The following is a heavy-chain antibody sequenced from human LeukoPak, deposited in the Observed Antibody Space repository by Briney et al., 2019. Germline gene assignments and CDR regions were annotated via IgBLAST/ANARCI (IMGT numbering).Heavy chain of an antibody. Sequence: GGSLRLSCAASGFTFSSYAMSWVRQAPGKGLEWVSAISGSGGSTYYADSVKGRFTISRDNSKNTLYLQMNSLRAEDTAVYYCAKSMSLYDYVWGSYRLDYFDYWGQGTLVTVSS. CDR2: ISGSGGST. J-gene: IGHJ4*02. V-gene: IGHV3-23*01. CDR1: GFTFSSYA. D-gene: IGHD3-16*02. CDR3: AKSMSLYDYVWGSYRLDYFDY.